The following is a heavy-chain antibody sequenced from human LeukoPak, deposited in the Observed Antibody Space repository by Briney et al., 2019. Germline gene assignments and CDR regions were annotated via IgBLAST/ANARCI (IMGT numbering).Heavy chain of an antibody. CDR2: IRGGGDST. CDR1: GFTFSRYP. D-gene: IGHD1-1*01. J-gene: IGHJ6*02. V-gene: IGHV3-23*01. Sequence: PGGSLRLSCAASGFTFSRYPMSWVRQAPGKGLEWVSAIRGGGDSTYHADSVKGRFTISRDNSKNTLYLQMNSLRAEDTALYYCAKSATVGTTFMDVWGQGTSVTVPS. CDR3: AKSATVGTTFMDV.